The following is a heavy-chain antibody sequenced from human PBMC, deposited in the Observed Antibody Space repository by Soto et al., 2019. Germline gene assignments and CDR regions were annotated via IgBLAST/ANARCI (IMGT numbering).Heavy chain of an antibody. CDR2: IIPIFGTA. J-gene: IGHJ4*02. CDR3: AIDGGRHSGGMED. D-gene: IGHD1-26*01. CDR1: GGTFSSYS. Sequence: QVQLVQSGAEVKKPGPSVKVSCKASGGTFSSYSINWVRQSPGQGLEWMGEIIPIFGTANYAQKFQGRVTITADESTSTAYMELSSLRSEDTAVYYCAIDGGRHSGGMEDLGQGTRVTVSS. V-gene: IGHV1-69*01.